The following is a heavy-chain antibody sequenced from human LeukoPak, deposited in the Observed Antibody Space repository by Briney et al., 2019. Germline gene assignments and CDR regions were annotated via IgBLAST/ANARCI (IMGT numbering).Heavy chain of an antibody. Sequence: ASVKVSCKVSGYSLIELSMHRVRQAPGKWPEWMGLFHPEDAEGIYAQKFQGRITMTEDTSTETAYMELSSLGSEDTAVYYCATVFGGIRECSSASCYLDYWGQGTPVTVSS. CDR2: FHPEDAEG. CDR1: GYSLIELS. D-gene: IGHD2-2*01. V-gene: IGHV1-24*01. CDR3: ATVFGGIRECSSASCYLDY. J-gene: IGHJ4*02.